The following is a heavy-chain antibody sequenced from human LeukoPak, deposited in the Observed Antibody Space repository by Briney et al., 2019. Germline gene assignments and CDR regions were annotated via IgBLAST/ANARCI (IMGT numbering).Heavy chain of an antibody. V-gene: IGHV4-34*01. CDR3: ATRWGSSSSYNWFDP. CDR2: INHSGST. CDR1: GGSFSGYY. Sequence: SETLSLTCAVYGGSFSGYYWSWIRQPPGKGLEWIGEINHSGSTNYNPSLKSRVTISLDTSKNQFSLKLSSVTAADTAVYYCATRWGSSSSYNWFDPWGQGTLVTVSS. D-gene: IGHD6-6*01. J-gene: IGHJ5*02.